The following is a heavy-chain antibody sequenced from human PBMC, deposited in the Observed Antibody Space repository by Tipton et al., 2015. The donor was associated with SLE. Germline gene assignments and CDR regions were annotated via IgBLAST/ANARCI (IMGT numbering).Heavy chain of an antibody. CDR3: ARDSSSSFDY. Sequence: TLSLTCAVSGYSISSGYYWGWIRQPPGKGLEWIGSIYHSGSTYYNPSLKSRVTISVDTSKNQFSLKLSSVTAADTAVYYCARDSSSSFDYWGQGTLVTVSS. V-gene: IGHV4-38-2*02. D-gene: IGHD6-13*01. J-gene: IGHJ4*02. CDR1: GYSISSGYY. CDR2: IYHSGST.